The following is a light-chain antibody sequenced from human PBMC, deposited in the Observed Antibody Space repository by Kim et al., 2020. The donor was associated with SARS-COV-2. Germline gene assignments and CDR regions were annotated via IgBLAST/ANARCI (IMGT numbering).Light chain of an antibody. CDR2: YDS. CDR1: NIGSKS. Sequence: SYELTQPPSVSVAPGKTAGITCGGNNIGSKSVHWYQHKPGQAPVLVIYYDSDRPSGIPERFSGSNSGNTATLTISRVEAGDEADYYCQVWDSSSDHPVFGGGTQLTV. CDR3: QVWDSSSDHPV. V-gene: IGLV3-21*04. J-gene: IGLJ3*02.